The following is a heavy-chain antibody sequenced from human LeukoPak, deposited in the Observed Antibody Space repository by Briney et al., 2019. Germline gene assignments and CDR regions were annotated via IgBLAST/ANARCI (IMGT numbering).Heavy chain of an antibody. V-gene: IGHV6-1*01. CDR3: ARDVGTTGWHTYDF. J-gene: IGHJ4*02. Sequence: PSQTLSLTCAISGDSVSSNNGAWNWIRQSPSRGLEWLGSTYYRSKWYNDYGGAFMSQTTISPDTSKNQFSLQVYSMTPEDTAVYYCARDVGTTGWHTYDFWGQGTLVSVSS. CDR1: GDSVSSNNGA. CDR2: TYYRSKWYN. D-gene: IGHD3-9*01.